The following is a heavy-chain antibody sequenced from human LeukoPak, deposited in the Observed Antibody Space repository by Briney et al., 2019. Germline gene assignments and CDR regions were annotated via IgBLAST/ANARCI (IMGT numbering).Heavy chain of an antibody. CDR1: GGSISSYY. Sequence: SETLSLTCTVSGGSISSYYWSWIRQPPGKGLEWIGYIYYSGSTNYNPSLKSRVTISVDTSKNQFSLKLSSVTAADTAVYYCARGRFGPAATRYYYYGMDVWGQGTTVTVSS. D-gene: IGHD2-2*01. CDR2: IYYSGST. V-gene: IGHV4-59*08. J-gene: IGHJ6*02. CDR3: ARGRFGPAATRYYYYGMDV.